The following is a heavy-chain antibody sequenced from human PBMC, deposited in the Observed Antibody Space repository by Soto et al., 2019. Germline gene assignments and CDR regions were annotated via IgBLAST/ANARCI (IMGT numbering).Heavy chain of an antibody. CDR3: AKPSYDFWSGYYHPFDY. D-gene: IGHD3-3*01. CDR2: IWYDGSLE. V-gene: IGHV3-33*03. CDR1: GFSFSSFG. J-gene: IGHJ4*02. Sequence: PGGSLRLSCAASGFSFSSFGMHWVRQAPGKGMEWVAIIWYDGSLEYYADSVKGGFTISRDNSKNTLYLQMNSLRVEDTAVYYCAKPSYDFWSGYYHPFDYWGQETLVTVSS.